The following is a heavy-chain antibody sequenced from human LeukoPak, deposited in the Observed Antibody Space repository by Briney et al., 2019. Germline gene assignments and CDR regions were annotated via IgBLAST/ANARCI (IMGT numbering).Heavy chain of an antibody. D-gene: IGHD3-3*01. J-gene: IGHJ4*02. Sequence: GGSLRLSCAASGFTFSSYGMHWVRQAPGKGLEWVAFIRYDGSNKYYADSVKGRFTISRDNSKNTLYLQMNSLRAEDTAVYYCAKDLPSYDFWSGSMYWGQGTLVTVYS. CDR2: IRYDGSNK. CDR3: AKDLPSYDFWSGSMY. CDR1: GFTFSSYG. V-gene: IGHV3-30*02.